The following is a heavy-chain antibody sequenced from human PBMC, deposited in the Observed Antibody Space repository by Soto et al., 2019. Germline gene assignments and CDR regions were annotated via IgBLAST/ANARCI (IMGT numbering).Heavy chain of an antibody. CDR3: ASISSGYYRNYYYYGMDV. D-gene: IGHD3-22*01. J-gene: IGHJ6*02. CDR2: IIPIFGTA. Sequence: QVQLVQSGAEVKKPGSSVKVSSKASGGTFSSYAISWVRQAPGQGLEWMGVIIPIFGTANYAQKFQGRVTITADESTSSAYMELSSLRSEDTAVYYCASISSGYYRNYYYYGMDVWGQGTTVTVSS. V-gene: IGHV1-69*01. CDR1: GGTFSSYA.